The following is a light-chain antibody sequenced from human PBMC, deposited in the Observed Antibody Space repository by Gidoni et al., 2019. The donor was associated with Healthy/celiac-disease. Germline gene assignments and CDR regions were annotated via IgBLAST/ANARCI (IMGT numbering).Light chain of an antibody. CDR3: QQSYSTPQT. V-gene: IGKV1-39*01. Sequence: DIQMTHSPSSLSASVGDRVTITCRASQSISSYLNWYQQKPGKAPKLLIYAASRLQSGVPSRFSGSGSGTDFTLTISSLQPEDFATYYCQQSYSTPQTFGQGTKLEIK. CDR2: AAS. J-gene: IGKJ2*01. CDR1: QSISSY.